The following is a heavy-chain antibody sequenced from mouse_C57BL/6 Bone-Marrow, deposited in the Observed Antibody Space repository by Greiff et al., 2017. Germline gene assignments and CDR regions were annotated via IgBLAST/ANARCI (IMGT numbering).Heavy chain of an antibody. Sequence: QVQLQQSGPELVKPGASVKISCKASGYAFSSSWMNWVKQRPGKGLEWIGRIYPGDGDTNYNGKFKGKGTLTADKSSSTAYMQLSSLTSEDSAVYFCARDYYGSSYYFDYWGQGTTLTVSS. CDR1: GYAFSSSW. D-gene: IGHD1-1*01. J-gene: IGHJ2*01. CDR2: IYPGDGDT. CDR3: ARDYYGSSYYFDY. V-gene: IGHV1-82*01.